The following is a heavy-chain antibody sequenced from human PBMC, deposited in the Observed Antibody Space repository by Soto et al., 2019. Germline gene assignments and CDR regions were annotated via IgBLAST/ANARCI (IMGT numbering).Heavy chain of an antibody. D-gene: IGHD5-18*01. J-gene: IGHJ4*02. CDR2: INHSGST. Sequence: PSETLSLTCAVYGGSFSGYYWSWIRQPPGKGLEWIGEINHSGSTNYNPSLKSRVTISVDTSKNQFPLKLSSVTAADTAVYYCARVRDTAMAHSFDYWGQGTLVTAPQ. V-gene: IGHV4-34*01. CDR1: GGSFSGYY. CDR3: ARVRDTAMAHSFDY.